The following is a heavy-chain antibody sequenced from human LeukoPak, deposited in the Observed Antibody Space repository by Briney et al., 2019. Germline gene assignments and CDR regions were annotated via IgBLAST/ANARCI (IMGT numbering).Heavy chain of an antibody. Sequence: SEPLTLTCTVSGGSLSSYYWSWIRQPPGKGLEWIGYIYYIGSTTYNPSLKSRVTISVDTSRDQFSLKLSSVPAADTAVYYCARGHSYYDNSGYAGIDYWGQGTLITVSS. CDR2: IYYIGST. V-gene: IGHV4-59*01. CDR1: GGSLSSYY. CDR3: ARGHSYYDNSGYAGIDY. J-gene: IGHJ4*02. D-gene: IGHD3-22*01.